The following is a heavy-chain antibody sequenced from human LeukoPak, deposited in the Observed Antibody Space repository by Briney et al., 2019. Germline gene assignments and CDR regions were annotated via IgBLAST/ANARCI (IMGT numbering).Heavy chain of an antibody. CDR3: ARHTGRITIFGVASDAFDI. J-gene: IGHJ3*02. V-gene: IGHV4-34*01. CDR1: GGSFSGYY. D-gene: IGHD3-3*01. CDR2: INHSGST. Sequence: SETLSLTCAVYGGSFSGYYWSWIRQPPGKGLEWIGEINHSGSTNYNPSLKSRVTVSVDTSKNQFSLKLSSVTAADTAVYYCARHTGRITIFGVASDAFDIWGQGTMVTVSS.